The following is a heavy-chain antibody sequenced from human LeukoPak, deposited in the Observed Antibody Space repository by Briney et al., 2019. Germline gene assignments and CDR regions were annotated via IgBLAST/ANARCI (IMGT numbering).Heavy chain of an antibody. CDR3: ARHYGP. CDR1: SGSFSGYY. J-gene: IGHJ5*02. CDR2: INHSGST. V-gene: IGHV4-34*01. D-gene: IGHD3-16*01. Sequence: SETLSLTCAVYSGSFSGYYWSWIRQPPGKGLEWIGEINHSGSTNYNPSLKSRVAISVDTSKNQFSLKLNSVTAADTAVYYCARHYGPWGQGTLVTVSS.